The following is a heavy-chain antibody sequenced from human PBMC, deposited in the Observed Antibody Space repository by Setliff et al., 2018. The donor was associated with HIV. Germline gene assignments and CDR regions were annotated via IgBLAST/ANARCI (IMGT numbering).Heavy chain of an antibody. V-gene: IGHV4-39*01. Sequence: SETLSLTCTVSGDSVNDRSYFWGWIRQPPGKGLEWIGTFYYNGDSRYNPSLKSRVTISVDTSKNQFSLILSSVTAADTAVYYCARAINKAFDIWGQGTMVTVSS. CDR3: ARAINKAFDI. J-gene: IGHJ3*02. CDR2: FYYNGDS. CDR1: GDSVNDRSYF.